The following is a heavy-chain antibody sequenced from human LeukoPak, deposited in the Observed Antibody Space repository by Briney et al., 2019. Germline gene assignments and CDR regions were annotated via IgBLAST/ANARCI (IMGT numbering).Heavy chain of an antibody. Sequence: GASVKVSCKASGYTFTSYGISWVRRAPGQGLEWMGWISAYNGNTNYAQKLQGRVTMTTDASTSTAYMELRSLRSDDTAVYYCARDGYGDDYYYYYGMDVWGQGTTVTVSS. D-gene: IGHD5-12*01. CDR2: ISAYNGNT. CDR1: GYTFTSYG. CDR3: ARDGYGDDYYYYYGMDV. V-gene: IGHV1-18*01. J-gene: IGHJ6*02.